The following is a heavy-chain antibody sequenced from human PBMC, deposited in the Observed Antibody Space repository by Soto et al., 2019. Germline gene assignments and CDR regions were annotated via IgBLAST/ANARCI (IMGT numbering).Heavy chain of an antibody. CDR1: GGSISSGNYY. CDR2: IYHSGST. CDR3: ARDPRGGSGPDY. D-gene: IGHD2-15*01. V-gene: IGHV4-31*03. Sequence: QVQLQESGPGLVKPSQTLSLTCTVSGGSISSGNYYWNWIRQHPGKGLEWLGYIYHSGSTYYNPSLKSRVTISVDASKNQFSLKLSYVTATDTAVYYCARDPRGGSGPDYWGQGTLVTVSS. J-gene: IGHJ4*02.